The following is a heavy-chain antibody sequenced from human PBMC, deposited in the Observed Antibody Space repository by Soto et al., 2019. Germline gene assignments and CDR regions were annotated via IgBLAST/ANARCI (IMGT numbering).Heavy chain of an antibody. D-gene: IGHD5-18*01. J-gene: IGHJ4*02. Sequence: EVQLVESGGGLVQPGRSLRLSCAASGFTFDDYAMHWVRQAPGKGLEWVSGISWNSGIIDYADSVKGRFTISRDNAKNSLYLQMNSLRAEDTAVYYCAKGYSYGVLEPLGYWGQGTLVTVSS. CDR3: AKGYSYGVLEPLGY. CDR1: GFTFDDYA. CDR2: ISWNSGII. V-gene: IGHV3-9*01.